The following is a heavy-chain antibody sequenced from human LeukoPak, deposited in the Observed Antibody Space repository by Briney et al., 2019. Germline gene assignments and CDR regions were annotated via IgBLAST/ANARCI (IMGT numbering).Heavy chain of an antibody. V-gene: IGHV1-46*01. CDR1: GYTFTSYY. CDR3: ARKSIVGAPRAVYLDY. D-gene: IGHD1-26*01. J-gene: IGHJ4*02. CDR2: INPSGGST. Sequence: ASVKVSCKASGYTFTSYYMHWVRQAPGQGLEWMGIINPSGGSTSYAQKFQGRVTMTRDTSTSTVYMELSSLRSEDTAVYYCARKSIVGAPRAVYLDYGGRGPLVTVPS.